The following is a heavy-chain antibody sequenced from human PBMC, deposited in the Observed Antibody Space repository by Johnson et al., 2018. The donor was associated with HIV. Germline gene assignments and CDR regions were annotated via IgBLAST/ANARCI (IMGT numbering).Heavy chain of an antibody. CDR3: ARPIARGASDI. J-gene: IGHJ3*02. V-gene: IGHV3-7*03. Sequence: VQLVESGGGVVQPGRSLRLSCAASGFTLSNYGIHWVRQAPGKGLEWVANIKQDGSEKYYVDSVKGRFTISRDNAKNSLYLQMDSLRAEDTAIYYCARPIARGASDIWGQGTMVTVSS. CDR1: GFTLSNYG. CDR2: IKQDGSEK. D-gene: IGHD3-10*01.